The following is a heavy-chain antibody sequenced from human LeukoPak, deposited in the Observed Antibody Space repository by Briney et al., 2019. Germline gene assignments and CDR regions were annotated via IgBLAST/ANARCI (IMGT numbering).Heavy chain of an antibody. CDR2: IYPGDSDT. J-gene: IGHJ4*02. CDR1: GYSFTNYW. V-gene: IGHV5-51*01. Sequence: GESLKISCKGSGYSFTNYWIAWVRRMPGKGLEWMGIIYPGDSDTRYSPSFQGHVTISADKSISTAYLQWSSLKASDTAIYYCARRRTLGYCTSTSCPYYFDYWGQGTLVTVSS. D-gene: IGHD2-2*01. CDR3: ARRRTLGYCTSTSCPYYFDY.